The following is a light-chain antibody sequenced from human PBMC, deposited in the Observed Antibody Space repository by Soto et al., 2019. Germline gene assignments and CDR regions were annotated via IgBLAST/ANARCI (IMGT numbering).Light chain of an antibody. CDR2: DVS. J-gene: IGLJ1*01. V-gene: IGLV2-14*01. Sequence: QSALTQPASVSGSPGQSITISCTGTSSDVGGYNYVSWYQQHPGKAPKLMIYDVSNRPSGVSNRFSGSKSGNTASLTISGLQAADEADYYCSSYTSSGGVFGTGTKVTVL. CDR3: SSYTSSGGV. CDR1: SSDVGGYNY.